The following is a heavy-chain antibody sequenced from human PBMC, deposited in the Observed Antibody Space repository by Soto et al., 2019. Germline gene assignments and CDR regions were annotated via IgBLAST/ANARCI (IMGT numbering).Heavy chain of an antibody. D-gene: IGHD4-17*01. CDR1: GFIFSNHA. V-gene: IGHV3-30-3*01. J-gene: IGHJ5*02. CDR3: ARDRSYGSLSYWFDP. CDR2: ISRDGTTQ. Sequence: PGGSLRLSCEASGFIFSNHAMHWVRQAPGRGLEWVASISRDGTTQYYADSVTGRFTISRDDSQKTVYLQMNSLRSDDTGVFYCARDRSYGSLSYWFDPWGHGTLVTFSS.